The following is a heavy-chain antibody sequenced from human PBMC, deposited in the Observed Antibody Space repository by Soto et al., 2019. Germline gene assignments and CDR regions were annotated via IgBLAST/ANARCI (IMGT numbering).Heavy chain of an antibody. CDR3: XXXXXXXXSGWYV. Sequence: QVQLVQSGAEVKKPGASVKVSCKASGYTFTSYGISWVRQAPGQGLEWMGWIRAYNGYTNYAQKFQGRVTLTTDTSTSTAYMELRSLISXDXXXXXXXXXXXXXXSGWYV. V-gene: IGHV1-18*04. D-gene: IGHD3-3*01. CDR2: IRAYNGYT. J-gene: IGHJ2*01. CDR1: GYTFTSYG.